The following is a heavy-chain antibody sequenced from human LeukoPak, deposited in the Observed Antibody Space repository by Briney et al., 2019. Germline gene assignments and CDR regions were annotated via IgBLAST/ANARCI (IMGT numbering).Heavy chain of an antibody. CDR1: GYSFTSYW. J-gene: IGHJ6*03. V-gene: IGHV5-51*01. CDR2: IYPGDSDT. D-gene: IGHD3-22*01. CDR3: ARQIVSEYYYYYYMDV. Sequence: GESLKISCKGSGYSFTSYWIGWVRQMPGKGLEWMGIIYPGDSDTRYSPSFQGQVTISADKSISTAYLQWSSLKASDTAMYYCARQIVSEYYYYYYMDVWGKGTTVTVSS.